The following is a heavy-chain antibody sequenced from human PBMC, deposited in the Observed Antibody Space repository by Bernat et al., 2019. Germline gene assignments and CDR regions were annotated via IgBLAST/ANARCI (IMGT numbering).Heavy chain of an antibody. CDR2: ISGSGGST. J-gene: IGHJ5*02. Sequence: EVQLLESGGGLVQPGGSLRLSCAASGFTFSSYAMSWVRQAPGKGLEWVSAISGSGGSTYYADPVKGRFTISRDNSKNTLYLQMNSMRAEDTAVYYCAKVEYFDWFGMFDPWGQGTLVTVSS. CDR1: GFTFSSYA. D-gene: IGHD3-9*01. CDR3: AKVEYFDWFGMFDP. V-gene: IGHV3-23*01.